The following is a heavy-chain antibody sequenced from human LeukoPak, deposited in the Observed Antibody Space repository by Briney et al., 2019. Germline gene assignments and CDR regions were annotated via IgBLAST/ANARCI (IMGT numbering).Heavy chain of an antibody. Sequence: GGSLRLSCAASRFTFSSYTMNWVRQAPGKGLERVSSISGDNNYIYYADSVKGRFTISRDNTKNSVYLQMNGLRAEDTAIYYCARDGYCNSITCFDYWGQGTLVTVAS. CDR1: RFTFSSYT. CDR2: ISGDNNYI. D-gene: IGHD2-2*03. J-gene: IGHJ4*02. CDR3: ARDGYCNSITCFDY. V-gene: IGHV3-21*01.